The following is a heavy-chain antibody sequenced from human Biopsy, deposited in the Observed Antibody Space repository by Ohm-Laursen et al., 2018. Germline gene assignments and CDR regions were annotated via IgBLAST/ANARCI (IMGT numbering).Heavy chain of an antibody. CDR3: ARGSNDSGGLYFPR. Sequence: SDILSLTCTVSGGSFTGHYWSWIRQPPGKGLEWIGHISCTGYTSYNASLKSRVTISVDTSRNHFSLRLSSLTAADTAVYYCARGSNDSGGLYFPRWGQGTLLTVSS. CDR1: GGSFTGHY. J-gene: IGHJ4*02. D-gene: IGHD4-23*01. V-gene: IGHV4-59*11. CDR2: ISCTGYT.